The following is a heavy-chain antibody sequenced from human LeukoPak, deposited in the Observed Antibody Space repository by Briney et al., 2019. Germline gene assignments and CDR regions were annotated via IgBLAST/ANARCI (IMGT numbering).Heavy chain of an antibody. Sequence: GGSLRLSCAASGVTSSGYSMNWVRQAPGKGLEWVSYISSSSSTIYYADSVKGRFTISRDNAKNSLYLQMNSLRAEDTAVYYCARDGRYFDWLNDAFDIWGQGTMVTVSS. J-gene: IGHJ3*02. V-gene: IGHV3-48*01. CDR3: ARDGRYFDWLNDAFDI. D-gene: IGHD3-9*01. CDR2: ISSSSSTI. CDR1: GVTSSGYS.